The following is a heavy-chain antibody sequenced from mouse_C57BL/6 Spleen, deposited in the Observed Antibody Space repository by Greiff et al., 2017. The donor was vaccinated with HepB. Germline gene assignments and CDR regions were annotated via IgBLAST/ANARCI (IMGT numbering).Heavy chain of an antibody. D-gene: IGHD1-1*01. Sequence: QVQLQQSGAELVKPGASVKISCKASGYAFSSYWMNWVKQRPGKGLEWIGQIYPGDGDTNYNGKFKGKATLTADKSSSTSYMQLSILTSEDSAVYFCARDDYYVSSYVWSWFAYWGQGTLVTVSA. V-gene: IGHV1-80*01. CDR1: GYAFSSYW. CDR2: IYPGDGDT. CDR3: ARDDYYVSSYVWSWFAY. J-gene: IGHJ3*01.